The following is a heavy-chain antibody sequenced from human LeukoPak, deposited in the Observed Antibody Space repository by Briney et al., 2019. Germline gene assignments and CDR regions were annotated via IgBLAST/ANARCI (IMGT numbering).Heavy chain of an antibody. V-gene: IGHV4-39*07. D-gene: IGHD3-22*01. CDR1: GGSISSSSYY. CDR2: IYYSGST. Sequence: SETLSLTCTVSGGSISSSSYYWGWIRQPPGKGLEWIGSIYYSGSTYYNPSLKSRVTISVDTSKNQFSLKLSSVTAADTAVYYCARGHGGVYYYDSSEALDYWGQGTLVTVSS. J-gene: IGHJ4*02. CDR3: ARGHGGVYYYDSSEALDY.